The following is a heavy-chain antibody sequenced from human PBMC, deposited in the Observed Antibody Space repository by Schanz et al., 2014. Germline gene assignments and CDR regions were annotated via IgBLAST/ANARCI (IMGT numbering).Heavy chain of an antibody. J-gene: IGHJ4*01. CDR2: IHHIGST. Sequence: QVQLQESGPGLVKPSETLSLTCTVSGGSISSSTYWWGWIRQPPGQGLEGIGGIHHIGSTYHNPSLRSRLTMSLDTARTPFALRLTSVSAADTAGYYCARARGYNYGLFDYWGLGTLVTVSS. V-gene: IGHV4-39*07. CDR1: GGSISSSTYW. CDR3: ARARGYNYGLFDY. D-gene: IGHD5-18*01.